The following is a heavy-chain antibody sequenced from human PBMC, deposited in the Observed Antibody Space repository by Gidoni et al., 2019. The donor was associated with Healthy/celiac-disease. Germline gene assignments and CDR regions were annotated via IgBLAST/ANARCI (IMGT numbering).Heavy chain of an antibody. J-gene: IGHJ4*02. CDR2: IYPGDADT. D-gene: IGHD6-13*01. Sequence: EVQLVQSGAEVKTPGESLKISCKGSGYSFTSYWIGWVRQMPGKGLEWMGIIYPGDADTRYSPSFQGQVTISADKSISTAYLQWSSLKASDTAMYYCARQSAGGGQQIYYFDYWGQGTLVTVSS. V-gene: IGHV5-51*01. CDR3: ARQSAGGGQQIYYFDY. CDR1: GYSFTSYW.